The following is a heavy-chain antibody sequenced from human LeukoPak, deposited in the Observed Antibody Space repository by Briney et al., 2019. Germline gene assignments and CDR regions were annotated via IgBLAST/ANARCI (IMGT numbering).Heavy chain of an antibody. CDR2: IIPIFGTA. CDR3: ARSPDYGGTYFDY. J-gene: IGHJ4*02. V-gene: IGHV1-69*13. Sequence: SVKVSCKASGGTFSSYAISWVRQAPGPGLEWMGGIIPIFGTANYAQKFQGRVTITADESTSTAYMELSSLRSEDTAVYYCARSPDYGGTYFDYWGQGTLVTVAS. D-gene: IGHD4-23*01. CDR1: GGTFSSYA.